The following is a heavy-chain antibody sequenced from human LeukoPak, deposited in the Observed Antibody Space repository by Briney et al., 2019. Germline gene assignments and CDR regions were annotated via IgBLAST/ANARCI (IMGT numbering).Heavy chain of an antibody. CDR3: AKSLYGGCDY. CDR1: GFTFSSYA. J-gene: IGHJ4*02. Sequence: GSLRLSCAASGFTFSSYAMHWVRQAPGKGLEWVAVISYDGSNKYYADSVKGRFTIFRDNSKNTVYLQMNSLRVEDTAVYYCAKSLYGGCDYWGQGTVVTVSS. V-gene: IGHV3-30-3*02. CDR2: ISYDGSNK. D-gene: IGHD3-16*02.